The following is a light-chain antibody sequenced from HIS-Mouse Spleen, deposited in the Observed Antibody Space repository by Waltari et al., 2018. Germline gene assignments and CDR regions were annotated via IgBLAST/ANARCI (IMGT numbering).Light chain of an antibody. J-gene: IGKJ1*01. CDR3: QQYGSSPPWP. CDR1: QSVSSSY. CDR2: GAS. Sequence: EIVLTQSPGTLSLSPGERATISCRASQSVSSSYLAWYQQKPGQAPRLLIYGASSRATGIPDRFSGSGSGTDFILTISRLEPEDFAVYYCQQYGSSPPWPFGQGTKVEIK. V-gene: IGKV3-20*01.